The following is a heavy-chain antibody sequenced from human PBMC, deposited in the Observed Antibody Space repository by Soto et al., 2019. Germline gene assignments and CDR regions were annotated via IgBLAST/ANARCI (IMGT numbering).Heavy chain of an antibody. CDR2: ISGYSGNT. V-gene: IGHV1-18*01. Sequence: QVQLVQSGAEVKKPGASVKVSCKTSGYIFTNYGISWVRQAPGQGLEWMGRISGYSGNTDCEQKFQGRVPMTRATSTSTGYMDLRSLTSDDTAVYYCAGDQFGRYAIFYYLHYWGQGTLVTVSS. CDR1: GYIFTNYG. CDR3: AGDQFGRYAIFYYLHY. D-gene: IGHD3-9*01. J-gene: IGHJ4*02.